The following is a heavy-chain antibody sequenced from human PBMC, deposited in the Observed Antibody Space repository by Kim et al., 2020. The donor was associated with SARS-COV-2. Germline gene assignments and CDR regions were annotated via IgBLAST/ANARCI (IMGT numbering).Heavy chain of an antibody. Sequence: GGSLRLSCAASGFTFSSYAMHWVRQAPGKGLEWVAVISYDGSNKYYADSVKGRFTISRDNSKNTLYLQMNSLRAEDTAVYYCATDPQHIVVVITLGYDY. CDR2: ISYDGSNK. CDR1: GFTFSSYA. J-gene: IGHJ4*01. V-gene: IGHV3-30-3*01. D-gene: IGHD2-21*01. CDR3: ATDPQHIVVVITLGYDY.